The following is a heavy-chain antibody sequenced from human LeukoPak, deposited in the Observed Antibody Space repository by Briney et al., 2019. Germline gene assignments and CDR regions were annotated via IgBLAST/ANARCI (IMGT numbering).Heavy chain of an antibody. Sequence: PSETLSLTCTVSGDSISSSSYYWSWIRQPPGKGLEWIGYIYYSGSTNYNPSLKSRVTISVDTSKNQFSLKLSSVTAADTAVYYCARERRAFDIWGQGTMVTVSS. CDR1: GDSISSSSYY. J-gene: IGHJ3*02. CDR3: ARERRAFDI. V-gene: IGHV4-61*01. CDR2: IYYSGST.